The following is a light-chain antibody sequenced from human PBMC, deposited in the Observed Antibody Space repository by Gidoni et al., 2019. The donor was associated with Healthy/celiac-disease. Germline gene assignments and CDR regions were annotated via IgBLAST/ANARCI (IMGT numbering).Light chain of an antibody. V-gene: IGKV4-1*01. Sequence: DIVMTQSPDSLAVSLGGRATIISKSSQSVLYSSNNKNYLDWYQQKPGQPPKLLIYGASTREAGVPDRFSGSGAGTDFTLTISSLQAEDVAVYYCQQNYSTPYTFXXXTKLEIK. J-gene: IGKJ2*01. CDR1: QSVLYSSNNKNY. CDR3: QQNYSTPYT. CDR2: GAS.